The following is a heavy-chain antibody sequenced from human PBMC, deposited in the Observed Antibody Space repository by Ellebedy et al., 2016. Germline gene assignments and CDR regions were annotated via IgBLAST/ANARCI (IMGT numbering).Heavy chain of an antibody. D-gene: IGHD3-10*01. CDR1: GYSFTSYW. J-gene: IGHJ6*02. CDR2: IDPSDSYT. CDR3: ARQELLLWFGELSPTPYGMDV. V-gene: IGHV5-10-1*01. Sequence: TVSCXGSGYSFTSYWISWVRQMPGKGLEWMGRIDPSDSYTNYSPSFQGHVTISADKSISTAYLQWSSLKASDTAMYYCARQELLLWFGELSPTPYGMDVWGQGTTVTVSS.